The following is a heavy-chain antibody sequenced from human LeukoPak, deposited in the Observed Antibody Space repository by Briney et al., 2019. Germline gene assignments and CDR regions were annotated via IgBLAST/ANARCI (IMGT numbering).Heavy chain of an antibody. CDR2: IYYSGNT. Sequence: SETLSLTCTVSGGSITSGDYYWSWIRQPPGKGLEWIGYIYYSGNTYYSPSLKSRVTISLDTSKNQFSLKLNSVTAADTAVYYCARHGGEWLRYYFNYWGQGTLVTVSS. CDR3: ARHGGEWLRYYFNY. V-gene: IGHV4-30-4*01. D-gene: IGHD5-12*01. J-gene: IGHJ4*02. CDR1: GGSITSGDYY.